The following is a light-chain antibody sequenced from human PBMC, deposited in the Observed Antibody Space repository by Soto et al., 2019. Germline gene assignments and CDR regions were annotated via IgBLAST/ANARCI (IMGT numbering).Light chain of an antibody. V-gene: IGKV3-15*01. Sequence: EIVLTQSPGTLSLSPGERATLSCRASQSINSNLAWYQQKPGQAPRLLIYRASTRATNIPARFSGSGSGTEFTLTISSLQSEDCAVYYCQQYGNWPRTFGQGTKVEIK. CDR3: QQYGNWPRT. CDR2: RAS. CDR1: QSINSN. J-gene: IGKJ1*01.